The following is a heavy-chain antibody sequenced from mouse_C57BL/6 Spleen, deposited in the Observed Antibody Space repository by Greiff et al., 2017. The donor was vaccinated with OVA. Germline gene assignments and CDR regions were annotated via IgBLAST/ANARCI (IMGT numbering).Heavy chain of an antibody. CDR1: GFSLTSYG. J-gene: IGHJ4*01. V-gene: IGHV2-6-1*01. D-gene: IGHD1-1*01. Sequence: VKVVESGPGLVAPSQSLSITCTVSGFSLTSYGVHWVRQPPGKGLEWLVVIWSDGSTTYNSALKSRLSISKDNSKSQVFLKMNSLQTDDTAMYYCARHSHYYGSFMDYWGQGTSVTVSS. CDR3: ARHSHYYGSFMDY. CDR2: IWSDGST.